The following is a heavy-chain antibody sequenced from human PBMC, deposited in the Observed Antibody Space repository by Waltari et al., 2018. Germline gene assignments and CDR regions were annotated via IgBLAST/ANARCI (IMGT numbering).Heavy chain of an antibody. CDR2: IYHSGST. CDR1: GYSISSGYS. CDR3: ARDGVMITFGGVYDY. J-gene: IGHJ4*02. D-gene: IGHD3-16*01. V-gene: IGHV4-38-2*02. Sequence: QVQLQESGPGLVKPSETLSLTCAVSGYSISSGYSWGWLRQPPGKGLEWIGSIYHSGSTYYNPSLKSRVTISVDTSKNQFSLKLSSVTAADTAVYYCARDGVMITFGGVYDYWGQGTLVTVSS.